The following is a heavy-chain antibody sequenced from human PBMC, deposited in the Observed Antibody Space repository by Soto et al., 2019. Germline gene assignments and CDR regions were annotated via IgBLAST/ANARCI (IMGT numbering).Heavy chain of an antibody. CDR1: GGSISSSNYY. CDR3: ARGFPTVVTVHY. V-gene: IGHV4-39*01. Sequence: QLQLQESGPGLVKPSETLSLTCTVSGGSISSSNYYWGWIRQPPGKGLEWIGSIYYSGRTYYNPSLKRPVTIYVDTSKNQFALKLSSVAAADPAVYYCARGFPTVVTVHYWGQGTLVTVSS. J-gene: IGHJ4*02. D-gene: IGHD4-17*01. CDR2: IYYSGRT.